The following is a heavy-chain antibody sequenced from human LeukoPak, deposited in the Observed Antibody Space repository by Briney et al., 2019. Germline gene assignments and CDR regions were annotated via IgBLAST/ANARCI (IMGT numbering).Heavy chain of an antibody. CDR2: IIPILGIA. CDR1: GGTFSSYA. J-gene: IGHJ4*02. CDR3: ARPIAVAGTLDY. V-gene: IGHV1-69*04. D-gene: IGHD6-19*01. Sequence: SVKVSCKASGGTFSSYAISWVRQAPGQGLEWMGRIIPILGIANYAQKFQGRVTITADKSTSTAYMELSSLRSEDTAVYYCARPIAVAGTLDYWGQGTLVIVSS.